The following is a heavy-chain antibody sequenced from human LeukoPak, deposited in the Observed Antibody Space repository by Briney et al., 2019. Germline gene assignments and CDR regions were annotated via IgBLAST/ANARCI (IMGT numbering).Heavy chain of an antibody. CDR2: ISGSGGST. D-gene: IGHD2-15*01. J-gene: IGHJ6*03. Sequence: GGSLRLSCAASGFTFSSYAMSWVRQAPGKGLEWVSAISGSGGSTYYADSVKGRFTISRDNAKNSLFLQMNSLRAEDTAVYYCERVRRYCSCVSCNCGCLGYMDVWGKETTVNIS. CDR3: ERVRRYCSCVSCNCGCLGYMDV. CDR1: GFTFSSYA. V-gene: IGHV3-23*01.